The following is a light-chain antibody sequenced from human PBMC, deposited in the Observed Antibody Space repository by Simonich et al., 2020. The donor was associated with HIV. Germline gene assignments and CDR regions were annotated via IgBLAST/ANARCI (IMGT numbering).Light chain of an antibody. J-gene: IGKJ1*01. V-gene: IGKV1-39*01. CDR2: DAS. CDR1: QDIDNF. Sequence: DIQMTQSPSSLSASVGDRVTITFQASQDIDNFLNWYKQKPGKAPKLLIFDASNLETGVPSRFSGSGSGTDFTLTISSLQPEDFATYYCQQSYSTPRTFGQGTKVEIK. CDR3: QQSYSTPRT.